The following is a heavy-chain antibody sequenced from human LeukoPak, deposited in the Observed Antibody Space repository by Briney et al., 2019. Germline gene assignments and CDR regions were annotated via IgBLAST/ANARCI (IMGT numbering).Heavy chain of an antibody. Sequence: GGSLRLSCAASGFTLSTYNMKWVRQAPRKGLEWVSSISTSSSYIYYADSVKGRFTISRDNARNSLYLQMNSLRAEDTAVYYCAREGLLRFLEWSSAYYFDYWGQGTLVTVSS. V-gene: IGHV3-21*01. CDR3: AREGLLRFLEWSSAYYFDY. CDR2: ISTSSSYI. J-gene: IGHJ4*02. D-gene: IGHD3-3*01. CDR1: GFTLSTYN.